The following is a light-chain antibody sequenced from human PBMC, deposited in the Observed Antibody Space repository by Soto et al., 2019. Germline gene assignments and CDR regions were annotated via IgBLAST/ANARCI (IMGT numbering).Light chain of an antibody. J-gene: IGKJ1*01. CDR3: QQYNKWPQT. CDR2: GSY. CDR1: QHVSSN. V-gene: IGKV3-15*01. Sequence: EIVMTQSPATLSVSPWERATLSCRASQHVSSNLAWYQQKPGQAPRLLIYGSYTRATAIPARFSGSGSGTEFTLTISSLQSEDFAVYYCQQYNKWPQTFGQGTKV.